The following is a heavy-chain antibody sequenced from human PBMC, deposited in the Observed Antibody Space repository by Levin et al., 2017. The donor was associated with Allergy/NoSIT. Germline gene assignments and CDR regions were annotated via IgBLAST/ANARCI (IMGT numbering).Heavy chain of an antibody. CDR1: GGSVSSDDYY. D-gene: IGHD3-3*01. CDR3: ARRTIFGVRPPY. V-gene: IGHV4-30-4*01. Sequence: LRLSCSVSGGSVSSDDYYWSWIRQSPGKGLEWIGYISDNGGPDYNPSLKSRVTISVDRSKNQLSLNLTSVTAAETAVYYCARRTIFGVRPPYWGRGALVTVSS. J-gene: IGHJ4*02. CDR2: ISDNGGP.